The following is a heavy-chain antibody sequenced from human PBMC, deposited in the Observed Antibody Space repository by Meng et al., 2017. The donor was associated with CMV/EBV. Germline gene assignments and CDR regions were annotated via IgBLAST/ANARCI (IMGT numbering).Heavy chain of an antibody. Sequence: GESLKISCAASGFTFSSYGMHWVRQAPGKGLEWVAFIRYDGSNKYYADSVKGRFTISRDNSKNTLYLQMNGLRAEDTAVYYCAKDDLRYYWGQGTLVTVSS. D-gene: IGHD2-21*02. CDR1: GFTFSSYG. J-gene: IGHJ4*02. CDR3: AKDDLRYY. CDR2: IRYDGSNK. V-gene: IGHV3-30*02.